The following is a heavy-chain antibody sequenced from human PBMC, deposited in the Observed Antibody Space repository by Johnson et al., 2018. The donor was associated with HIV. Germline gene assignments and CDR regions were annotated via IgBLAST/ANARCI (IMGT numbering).Heavy chain of an antibody. D-gene: IGHD6-13*01. J-gene: IGHJ3*02. Sequence: SLRLSCAASGFTFSSYAMHWVRQAPGKGLEWVAVISYDGTKKNYADSVKGRFTISRDNSKNTLYLQMSSLKVEDTAMYYCARDGESQQLPLGDAFDIWGQGTMVTVSS. CDR2: ISYDGTKK. V-gene: IGHV3-30*14. CDR1: GFTFSSYA. CDR3: ARDGESQQLPLGDAFDI.